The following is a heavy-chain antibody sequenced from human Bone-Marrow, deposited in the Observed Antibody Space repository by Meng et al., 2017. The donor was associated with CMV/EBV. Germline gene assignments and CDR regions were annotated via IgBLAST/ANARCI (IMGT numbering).Heavy chain of an antibody. CDR1: GFTFNSYG. CDR3: AKEGAGGKQQLVRNSPLDY. Sequence: GESLKISCAASGFTFNSYGIHWVRQAPGKGLEWVAFIRYDGSNKYYADSVKGRFTISRDNSKNTLYLQMNSLRAEDTAVYYCAKEGAGGKQQLVRNSPLDYWGQGTLVTVSS. CDR2: IRYDGSNK. J-gene: IGHJ4*02. V-gene: IGHV3-30*02. D-gene: IGHD6-13*01.